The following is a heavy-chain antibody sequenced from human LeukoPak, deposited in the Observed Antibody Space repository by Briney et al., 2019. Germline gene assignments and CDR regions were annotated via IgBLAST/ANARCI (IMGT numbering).Heavy chain of an antibody. CDR3: AGHHPRNTVDF. J-gene: IGHJ4*02. CDR1: GVSIFSSY. D-gene: IGHD2/OR15-2a*01. CDR2: ISDIGSI. Sequence: SETLSLTCTVSGVSIFSSYWNWVRQPPGKGLEWIAYISDIGSINYNPSPKSRVTISLDTSKNQFPLKLSSVTAADTAVYYCAGHHPRNTVDFWGQGTLVTVSS. V-gene: IGHV4-59*08.